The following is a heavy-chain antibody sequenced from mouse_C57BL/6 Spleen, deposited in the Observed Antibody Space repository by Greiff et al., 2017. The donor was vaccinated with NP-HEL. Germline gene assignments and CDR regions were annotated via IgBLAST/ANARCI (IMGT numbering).Heavy chain of an antibody. CDR3: ARSPPYYGSSYGYFDY. V-gene: IGHV1-9*01. Sequence: VQLQQSGAELMKPGASVKLSCKATGYTFTGYWIEWVKQRPGHGLEWIGEILPGSGSTNYNEKFKGKATFTADTSSNTAYMQLSSLTTEDSAIYYCARSPPYYGSSYGYFDYWGQGTTLTVSS. J-gene: IGHJ2*01. CDR1: GYTFTGYW. D-gene: IGHD1-1*01. CDR2: ILPGSGST.